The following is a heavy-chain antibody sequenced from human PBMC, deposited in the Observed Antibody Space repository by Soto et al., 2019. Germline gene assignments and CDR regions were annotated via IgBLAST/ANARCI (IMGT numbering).Heavy chain of an antibody. Sequence: GGSLRLSCAASGFTFDDYAMHWVRQAPGKGLEWVSGISWNSGSIGYADSVKGRFTISRDNAKNSLYLQMNSLRAEDTALYYCAKDSGAARPPAYYYYYYMDVWGKGTTVTVSS. D-gene: IGHD6-6*01. J-gene: IGHJ6*03. CDR1: GFTFDDYA. CDR2: ISWNSGSI. V-gene: IGHV3-9*01. CDR3: AKDSGAARPPAYYYYYYMDV.